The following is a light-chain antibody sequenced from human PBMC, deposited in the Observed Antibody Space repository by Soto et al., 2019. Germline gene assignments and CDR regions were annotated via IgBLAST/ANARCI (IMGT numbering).Light chain of an antibody. CDR3: QHYGSPFT. J-gene: IGKJ3*01. CDR1: QSINNHF. V-gene: IGKV3-20*01. CDR2: GTS. Sequence: EVVLTQSPGTLSLSPGERATLSCRASQSINNHFLAWYQQKRGQAPSLLIYGTSNRATGIPARFSGSGSGTDFTPASSRLEPEDFAVYYCQHYGSPFTFGPGTKVDIK.